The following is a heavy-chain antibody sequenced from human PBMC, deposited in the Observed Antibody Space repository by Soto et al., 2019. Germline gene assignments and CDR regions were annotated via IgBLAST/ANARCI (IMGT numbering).Heavy chain of an antibody. D-gene: IGHD1-1*01. J-gene: IGHJ3*02. CDR2: IRSKAYGGTT. V-gene: IGHV3-49*03. Sequence: GGSLRLSCTASGFTFGDYAMSWFRQAPGKGLEWVGFIRSKAYGGTTEYAASVKGRFTISRDDSKSIAYLQMNSLKTEDTAVYYCTRDRVWRCLQDLVDAFDIWGQGTMVTVSS. CDR3: TRDRVWRCLQDLVDAFDI. CDR1: GFTFGDYA.